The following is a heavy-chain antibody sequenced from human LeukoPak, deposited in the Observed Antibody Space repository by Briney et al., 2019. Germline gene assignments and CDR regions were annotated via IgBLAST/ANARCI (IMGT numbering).Heavy chain of an antibody. CDR1: GYIFTGYY. D-gene: IGHD1-26*01. CDR3: ARDLFGGSFDY. CDR2: INPNSGGT. J-gene: IGHJ4*02. Sequence: ASVKVSCKASGYIFTGYYMHWVRQAPGQGLEWMGWINPNSGGTNYAQRFQGRVTMTRDTSISTAYMELNTLRSDDTAVYYCARDLFGGSFDYWGQGTLVTVSS. V-gene: IGHV1-2*02.